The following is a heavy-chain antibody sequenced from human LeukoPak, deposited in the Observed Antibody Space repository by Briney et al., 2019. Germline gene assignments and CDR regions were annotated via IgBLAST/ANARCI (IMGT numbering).Heavy chain of an antibody. CDR3: AKQRYYDSSGYLDY. V-gene: IGHV3-21*04. J-gene: IGHJ4*02. D-gene: IGHD3-22*01. Sequence: GGSLRLSCAASGFTFSSYSMNWVRQAPGKGLEWVSSISSSSSYIYYADSVKGRFTISRDNSKNTLYLQMNSLRAEDTAVYYCAKQRYYDSSGYLDYWGQGPLVTVSS. CDR2: ISSSSSYI. CDR1: GFTFSSYS.